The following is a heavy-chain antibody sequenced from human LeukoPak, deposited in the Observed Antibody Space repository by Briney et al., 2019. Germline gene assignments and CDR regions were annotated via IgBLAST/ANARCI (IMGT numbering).Heavy chain of an antibody. CDR2: VFRTGGT. Sequence: SETLSLTCSVSSSSINTPYYWGWIRQPPGKGLEWIGSVFRTGGTYYNPSLESRLSISLDTSENQFSLRLRSVTAADTAVYYCVRDQARGPAHYWGQGTLVTVSS. CDR1: SSSINTPYY. CDR3: VRDQARGPAHY. J-gene: IGHJ4*02. V-gene: IGHV4-38-2*02. D-gene: IGHD2-2*01.